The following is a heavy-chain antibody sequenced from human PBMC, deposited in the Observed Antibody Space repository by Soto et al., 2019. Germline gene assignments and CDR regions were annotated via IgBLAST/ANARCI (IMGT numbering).Heavy chain of an antibody. D-gene: IGHD5-12*01. CDR3: ARSGYDYNYFDY. CDR1: GFTFSSYW. J-gene: IGHJ4*02. CDR2: INSDGSST. V-gene: IGHV3-74*01. Sequence: EVQLVESGGGLVQPGWSLRLSCAASGFTFSSYWMHWVRQAPGKGLVWVSRINSDGSSTSYADSVKGRFTISRDNAKNTLYLQMNSLRAEDTAVYYCARSGYDYNYFDYWGQGTLVTVSS.